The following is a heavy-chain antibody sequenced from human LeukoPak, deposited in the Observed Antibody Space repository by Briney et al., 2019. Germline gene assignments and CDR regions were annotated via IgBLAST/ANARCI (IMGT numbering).Heavy chain of an antibody. V-gene: IGHV3-49*03. CDR3: VKGRTRADS. J-gene: IGHJ4*02. D-gene: IGHD3-3*01. Sequence: GGSLRLSCAASGFTFSSYAMSWFRQAPGKGLEWVGFIRSKGSGGTIEYAASVKGRFTLSRDDSKSIVSLQMNSLQSEDTAVYYCVKGRTRADSWGQGTLVTVSS. CDR1: GFTFSSYA. CDR2: IRSKGSGGTI.